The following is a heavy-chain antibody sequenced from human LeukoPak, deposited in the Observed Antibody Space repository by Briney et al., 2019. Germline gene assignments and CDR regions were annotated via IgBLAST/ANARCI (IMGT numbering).Heavy chain of an antibody. CDR3: ARSGQYSSGWHTLNSGYYYYMDV. CDR2: TNTNTGNP. V-gene: IGHV7-4-1*02. D-gene: IGHD6-19*01. CDR1: GYTFTSYA. J-gene: IGHJ6*03. Sequence: ASVKVSCKASGYTFTSYAMNWVRQAPGQGLEWMACTNTNTGNPTYAQGLTGRFVFSLDTSVSTAYLQISSLKAEDTAVYYCARSGQYSSGWHTLNSGYYYYMDVWGKGTTVTVSS.